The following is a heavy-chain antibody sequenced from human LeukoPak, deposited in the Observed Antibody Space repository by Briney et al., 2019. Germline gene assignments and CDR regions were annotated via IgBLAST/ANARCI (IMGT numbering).Heavy chain of an antibody. CDR1: GYTLTELS. CDR3: ATYPLYNGDTAEYFQH. Sequence: ASVKVSCKVSGYTLTELSMHWVRQAPGKGLEWMGGFDPEDGETIYAQKFQGRVTMTEDTSTDTAYMELSSLRSEDTAVYYCATYPLYNGDTAEYFQHWGQGTLVTVSS. V-gene: IGHV1-24*01. D-gene: IGHD4-17*01. J-gene: IGHJ1*01. CDR2: FDPEDGET.